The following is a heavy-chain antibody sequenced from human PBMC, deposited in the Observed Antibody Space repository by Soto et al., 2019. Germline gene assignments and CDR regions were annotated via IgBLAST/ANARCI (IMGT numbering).Heavy chain of an antibody. CDR3: ARDKRDLRFLQWSYYFDN. Sequence: GGSLRLSCAASGFTFSSCAMHWVRQAPGKGLEWVALISYDGSNKYYADSVKGRFTISRDNSKNTLYVQMNSLRAEDTAVYYCARDKRDLRFLQWSYYFDNSRQGTLVTVS. J-gene: IGHJ4*02. CDR2: ISYDGSNK. D-gene: IGHD3-3*01. V-gene: IGHV3-30-3*01. CDR1: GFTFSSCA.